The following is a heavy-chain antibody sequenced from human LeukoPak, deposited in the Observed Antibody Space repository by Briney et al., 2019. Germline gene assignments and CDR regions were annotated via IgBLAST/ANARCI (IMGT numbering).Heavy chain of an antibody. D-gene: IGHD1-26*01. CDR1: GGSISSGGYY. V-gene: IGHV4-31*03. Sequence: SQTLSLTCTVSGGSISSGGYYWSWIRQHPGKGLEWIGYIYYSGSTYYNPSLKSRVTMSVDTSKNQFSLKLSSVTAADTAVYYCARGWHSGSSHWFDPWGQGTLVTVSS. CDR3: ARGWHSGSSHWFDP. J-gene: IGHJ5*02. CDR2: IYYSGST.